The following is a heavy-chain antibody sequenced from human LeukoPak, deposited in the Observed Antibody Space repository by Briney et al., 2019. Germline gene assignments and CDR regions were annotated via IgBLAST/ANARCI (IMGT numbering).Heavy chain of an antibody. Sequence: GASVKVSCKASGYTFTSYAMHWVRQAPGQGLEWMGWISTYNGNTNYAQKLQGRVTITADESTSTAYMELSSLRSEDTAVYYCARNRVSQVLDYWGQGTLVTVSS. D-gene: IGHD1-14*01. CDR3: ARNRVSQVLDY. CDR2: ISTYNGNT. J-gene: IGHJ4*02. CDR1: GYTFTSYA. V-gene: IGHV1-18*01.